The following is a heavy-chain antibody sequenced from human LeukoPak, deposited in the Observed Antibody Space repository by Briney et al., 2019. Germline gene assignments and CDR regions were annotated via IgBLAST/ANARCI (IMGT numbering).Heavy chain of an antibody. CDR3: ASLPDFWSGYYPY. D-gene: IGHD3-3*01. J-gene: IGHJ4*02. V-gene: IGHV3-7*01. CDR1: GFTFSSYW. Sequence: PGGSLRLSCAASGFTFSSYWMSWVRQAPGKGLEWVANIKQDGSEKYYVDSVKGRFTISRDNAKNSLYLQMKSLRTEDTAVYYCASLPDFWSGYYPYWGQGTLVTVSS. CDR2: IKQDGSEK.